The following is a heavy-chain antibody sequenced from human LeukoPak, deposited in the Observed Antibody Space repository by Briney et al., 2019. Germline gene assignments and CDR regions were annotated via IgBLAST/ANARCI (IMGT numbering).Heavy chain of an antibody. CDR1: GFTFNSYG. CDR3: ARGSRLGVVERDAFDI. J-gene: IGHJ3*02. Sequence: GGSLRLSCAASGFTFNSYGMHWVRQAPGKGPEWVAFIQYDGRNKYYAAFVQGRFTISRDNSKNMLYLQMNSLRAEDTAVYYCARGSRLGVVERDAFDIWGQGTMVTVSS. D-gene: IGHD3-3*01. V-gene: IGHV3-30*02. CDR2: IQYDGRNK.